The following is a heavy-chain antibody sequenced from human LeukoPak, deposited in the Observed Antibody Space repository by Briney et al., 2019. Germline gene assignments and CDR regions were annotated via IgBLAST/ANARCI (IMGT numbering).Heavy chain of an antibody. V-gene: IGHV3-48*04. D-gene: IGHD3-16*01. CDR2: ISSTSTTI. CDR1: GFTFSGYS. CDR3: ARYYDPTVGDAFDI. J-gene: IGHJ3*02. Sequence: GGSLRLSCAASGFTFSGYSMNWFRQAPGRGLEWVSYISSTSTTIYYKDSVKGRLTISRDNGKNSLYLQLNSLKAEDTALYYCARYYDPTVGDAFDIWGQGTMVTVSP.